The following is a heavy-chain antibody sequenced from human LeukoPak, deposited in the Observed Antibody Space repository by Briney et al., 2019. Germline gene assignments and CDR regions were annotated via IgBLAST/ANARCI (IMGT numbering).Heavy chain of an antibody. V-gene: IGHV3-23*01. CDR1: GFTFSSYA. D-gene: IGHD3-22*01. J-gene: IGHJ4*02. CDR2: ISGSGGST. Sequence: PGGSLRLSCAASGFTFSSYAMSWVRQAPGKGLEWVSAISGSGGSTYYADSVKGRFTISRDNSKNTLYLQMNSLRAEDTAVYYCAKDDSSGYDYDSFDYWGQGTLVTVSS. CDR3: AKDDSSGYDYDSFDY.